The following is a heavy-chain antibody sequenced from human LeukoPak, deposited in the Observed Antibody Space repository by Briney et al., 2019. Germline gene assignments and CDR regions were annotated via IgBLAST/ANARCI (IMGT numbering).Heavy chain of an antibody. CDR3: ARGKYTSGV. Sequence: GGSLRLSCAAFGVAVSGYWMNWVRQAPGKGLVWVARINSDGSSTSHADSVKGRLTISRDNAKNSLYLQMNSLRAEDTAVYYCARGKYTSGVWGQGTLVTVSS. CDR2: INSDGSST. D-gene: IGHD6-19*01. J-gene: IGHJ4*02. CDR1: GVAVSGYW. V-gene: IGHV3-74*01.